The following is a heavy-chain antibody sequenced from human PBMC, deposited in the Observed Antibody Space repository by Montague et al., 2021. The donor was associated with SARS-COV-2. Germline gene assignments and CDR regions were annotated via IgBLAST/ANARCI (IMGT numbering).Heavy chain of an antibody. Sequence: SETLSLTCTVSGGSINSTTYYWAWIRQPPGKGLEWIGSVYYTGSNYYNPSLQSRGTMSVDTSKKQFSLKLSSVTAADTGVYYCARHFPAGYTFGLEAFDLRGQGTMVTVSS. CDR2: VYYTGSN. D-gene: IGHD3-9*01. CDR3: ARHFPAGYTFGLEAFDL. V-gene: IGHV4-39*01. J-gene: IGHJ3*01. CDR1: GGSINSTTYY.